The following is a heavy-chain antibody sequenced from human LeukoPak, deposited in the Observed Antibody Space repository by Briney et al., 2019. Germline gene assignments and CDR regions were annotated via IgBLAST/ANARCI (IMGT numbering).Heavy chain of an antibody. CDR2: INPNSGGT. Sequence: ASVKVSCKASGGTFSSYAISWVRQAPGQGLEWMGWINPNSGGTNYAQKFQGRVTMTRDTSISTAYMELSRLRSDDTAVYYCAGGPYSSGWFDYWGQGTLVTVSS. J-gene: IGHJ4*02. CDR3: AGGPYSSGWFDY. CDR1: GGTFSSYA. D-gene: IGHD6-19*01. V-gene: IGHV1-2*02.